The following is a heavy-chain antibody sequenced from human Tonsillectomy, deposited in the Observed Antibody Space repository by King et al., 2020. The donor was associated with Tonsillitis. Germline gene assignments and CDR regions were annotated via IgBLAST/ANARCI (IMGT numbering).Heavy chain of an antibody. CDR2: IYTSGST. V-gene: IGHV4-4*07. CDR3: ARDSIGGRAFDI. Sequence: QLQESGPGLVKPSETLSLTCTFSGGSLSSYYWSCIRQPAGKGLVWIGRIYTSGSTNYNPSLKSRVTMSVDTSKNQFSLKLSSVTAADTAVYYCARDSIGGRAFDIWGQGTMVTVSS. D-gene: IGHD3-16*01. J-gene: IGHJ3*02. CDR1: GGSLSSYY.